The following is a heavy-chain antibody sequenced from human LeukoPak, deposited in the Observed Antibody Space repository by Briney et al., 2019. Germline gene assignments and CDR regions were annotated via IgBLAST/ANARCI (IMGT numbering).Heavy chain of an antibody. CDR3: ARDIYDYVWGSLHDAFDI. D-gene: IGHD3-16*01. Sequence: GASVKVSCKASGYTFTSYGISWVRQAPGQGLEWMGWISAYNGNTNYAQKLQGRVTMTTDTSTSTAYMELRSLRSDDTAVYYCARDIYDYVWGSLHDAFDIWGQGTMVTVSS. CDR2: ISAYNGNT. V-gene: IGHV1-18*01. CDR1: GYTFTSYG. J-gene: IGHJ3*02.